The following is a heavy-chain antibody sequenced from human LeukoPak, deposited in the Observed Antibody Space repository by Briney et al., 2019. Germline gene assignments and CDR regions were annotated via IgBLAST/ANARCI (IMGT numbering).Heavy chain of an antibody. CDR1: GYTFTSYG. V-gene: IGHV1-8*01. CDR2: MNPDSGNT. Sequence: GASVKVSCKASGYTFTSYGINWVRQATGQGLEWMGWMNPDSGNTGYAQKFQGRVTMTRNTSISTAYMELSSLRSEDTAVYYCARAGHYYDILTGYYGYYYYGMDVWGQGTTVTVSS. CDR3: ARAGHYYDILTGYYGYYYYGMDV. J-gene: IGHJ6*02. D-gene: IGHD3-9*01.